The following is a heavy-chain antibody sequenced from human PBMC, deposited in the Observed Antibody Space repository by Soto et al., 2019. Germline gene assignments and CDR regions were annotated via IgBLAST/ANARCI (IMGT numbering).Heavy chain of an antibody. CDR3: ARDVKDIVVVEAATADAFDI. CDR1: GYTFTSYG. V-gene: IGHV1-18*01. Sequence: ASVKVSCKASGYTFTSYGISWVRQAPGQGLEWMGWISAYNGNTNYAQKLQGRVTMTTDTSTSTAYMELRSLRSDDTAVYYCARDVKDIVVVEAATADAFDIWGKGTMVTVSS. D-gene: IGHD2-15*01. CDR2: ISAYNGNT. J-gene: IGHJ3*02.